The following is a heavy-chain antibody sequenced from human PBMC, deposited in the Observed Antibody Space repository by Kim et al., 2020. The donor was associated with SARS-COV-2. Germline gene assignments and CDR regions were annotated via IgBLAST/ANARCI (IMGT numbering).Heavy chain of an antibody. CDR3: ARDKYGSGDY. CDR2: ISNNGGST. J-gene: IGHJ4*02. CDR1: GFIFSSYA. Sequence: GGSLRLSCVASGFIFSSYAMHWVRQAPGKGLEYISGISNNGGSTFHANSVKGRFTISRDNSKNTLYLQMGSLRSEDMAVYYCARDKYGSGDYWGQGTLVT. D-gene: IGHD3-10*01. V-gene: IGHV3-64*01.